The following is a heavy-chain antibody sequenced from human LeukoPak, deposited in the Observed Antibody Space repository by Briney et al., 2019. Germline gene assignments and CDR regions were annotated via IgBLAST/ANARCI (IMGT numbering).Heavy chain of an antibody. Sequence: ASVKVSCKASGYTFTGYYMHWVRQAPGQGLEWMGWINPNSGGTNYAQKFQGRVTMTRDTSISTAYMELSRLRSDDTAVYYCASLGYCSSTSCYRDQSYYYMDVWGKGTTVTVSS. J-gene: IGHJ6*03. V-gene: IGHV1-2*02. D-gene: IGHD2-2*02. CDR2: INPNSGGT. CDR1: GYTFTGYY. CDR3: ASLGYCSSTSCYRDQSYYYMDV.